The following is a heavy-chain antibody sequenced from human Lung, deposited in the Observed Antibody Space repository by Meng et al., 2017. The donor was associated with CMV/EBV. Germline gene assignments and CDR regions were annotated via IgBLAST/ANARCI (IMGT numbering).Heavy chain of an antibody. Sequence: GESXKISCAASGFTFSNYWMSWVRQAPGKGLEWVANIKQNGSEKYYVDSVKGRFTISRDNAKNSLYLQMNSLRAEDTAVYYCARDWGYSYGTDWGQGTLVTASS. D-gene: IGHD5-18*01. CDR1: GFTFSNYW. CDR3: ARDWGYSYGTD. J-gene: IGHJ4*02. V-gene: IGHV3-7*01. CDR2: IKQNGSEK.